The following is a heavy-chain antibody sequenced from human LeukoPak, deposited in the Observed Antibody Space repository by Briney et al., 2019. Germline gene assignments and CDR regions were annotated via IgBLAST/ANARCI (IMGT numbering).Heavy chain of an antibody. Sequence: SQTLSLTCAISGDSVPSKSAAWNWIRQSPSRGLEWLGRTYYRSKWYNDYAVSVKSRISINPDTSKNQFSLQLNSVTPEDTAVYYCARVPGYSSSWYFDYWGQGTLVTVSS. J-gene: IGHJ4*02. CDR2: TYYRSKWYN. D-gene: IGHD6-13*01. CDR3: ARVPGYSSSWYFDY. V-gene: IGHV6-1*01. CDR1: GDSVPSKSAA.